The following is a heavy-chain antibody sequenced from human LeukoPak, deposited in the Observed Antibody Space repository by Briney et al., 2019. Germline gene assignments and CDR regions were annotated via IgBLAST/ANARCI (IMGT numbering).Heavy chain of an antibody. J-gene: IGHJ4*02. D-gene: IGHD3-22*01. CDR2: INPNSGGT. CDR3: ASVYYYDSSGFDY. CDR1: GYTFTGYY. Sequence: GASVKVSCKASGYTFTGYYMHWVRQAPGQELEWMGWINPNSGGTNYAQKFQGRVTMTRDTSISTAYMELSRLRSDDTAVYYCASVYYYDSSGFDYWGQGTLVTVSS. V-gene: IGHV1-2*02.